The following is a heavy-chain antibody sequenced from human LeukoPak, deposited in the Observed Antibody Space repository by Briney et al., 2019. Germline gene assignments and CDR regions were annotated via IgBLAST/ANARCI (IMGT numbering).Heavy chain of an antibody. V-gene: IGHV4-38-2*02. CDR3: AVPWEPFDY. D-gene: IGHD1-26*01. CDR1: GYSISSGYF. CDR2: IYHSGST. Sequence: SETLSLTCTVSGYSISSGYFWGWIRQPPGKGLEWIGTIYHSGSTYYNASLESRVTISVDTSKNQFSLKLSSVTAADTAVYYCAVPWEPFDYWGQGTLVTVSS. J-gene: IGHJ4*02.